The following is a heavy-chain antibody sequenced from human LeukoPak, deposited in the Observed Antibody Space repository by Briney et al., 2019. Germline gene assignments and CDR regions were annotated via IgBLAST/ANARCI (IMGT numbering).Heavy chain of an antibody. J-gene: IGHJ4*02. CDR2: INHSGST. D-gene: IGHD3-22*01. V-gene: IGHV4-34*01. CDR1: GGSISSYY. Sequence: PSETLSLTCTVSGGSISSYYWSWIRQPPGKGLEWIGEINHSGSTNYNPSLKSRVTISVDTSKNQFSLKLSSVTAADTAVYYCARDRYYYDSSGYPFPFDYWGQGTLVTVSS. CDR3: ARDRYYYDSSGYPFPFDY.